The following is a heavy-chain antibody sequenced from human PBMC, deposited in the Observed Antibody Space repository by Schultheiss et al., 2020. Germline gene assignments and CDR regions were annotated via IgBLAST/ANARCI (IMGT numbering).Heavy chain of an antibody. V-gene: IGHV4-61*08. J-gene: IGHJ4*02. D-gene: IGHD3-16*01. CDR2: IHYSGST. Sequence: SETLSLTCTVSGGSVSSGAYYWNWIRQPPGKGLEWLGYIHYSGSTNYNPSLKSRVTISVDTSKNQFSLKLSSVTAADTAVYYCARDQGDGADYWGQGTLVTVSS. CDR3: ARDQGDGADY. CDR1: GGSVSSGAYY.